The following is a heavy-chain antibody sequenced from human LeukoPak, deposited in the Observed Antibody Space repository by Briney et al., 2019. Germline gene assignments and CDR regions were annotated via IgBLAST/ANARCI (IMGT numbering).Heavy chain of an antibody. D-gene: IGHD3-22*01. V-gene: IGHV3-7*04. CDR2: IKQDGSDI. Sequence: GGSLRLSCAASGFTFSSHWMSWVRQAPGKGLEWVACIKQDGSDIYYVDSVKGRITISRDNAKNSLYLQMNSLRAEDTAVYYCARGGWYYFDYWGQGTLVTVPS. CDR3: ARGGWYYFDY. J-gene: IGHJ4*02. CDR1: GFTFSSHW.